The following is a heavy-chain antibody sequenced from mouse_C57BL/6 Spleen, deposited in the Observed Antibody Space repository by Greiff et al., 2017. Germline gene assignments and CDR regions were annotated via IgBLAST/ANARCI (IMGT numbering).Heavy chain of an antibody. CDR3: AREAGRRAMDY. J-gene: IGHJ4*01. Sequence: VMLVESGPELVKPGASVKISCKASGYAFSSSWMNWVKQRPGKGLEWIGRIYPGDGDTNYNGKFKGKATLTADKSSSTAYMQLSSLTSEDSAVYFCAREAGRRAMDYWGQGTSVTVSS. V-gene: IGHV1-82*01. CDR1: GYAFSSSW. D-gene: IGHD4-1*01. CDR2: IYPGDGDT.